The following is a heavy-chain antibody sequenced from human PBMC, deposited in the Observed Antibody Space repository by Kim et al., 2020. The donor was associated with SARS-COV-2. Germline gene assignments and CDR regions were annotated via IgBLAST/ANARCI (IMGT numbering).Heavy chain of an antibody. J-gene: IGHJ4*02. V-gene: IGHV3-9*01. CDR2: ISWNSGSI. D-gene: IGHD2-2*02. CDR1: GFTFGDYA. CDR3: AKAGCSSTTCYINY. Sequence: GGSLRLSCAASGFTFGDYAMHWVRQGPGKGLEWVSGISWNSGSIVYADSVKGRFTISRDNAKNSRYLQMNSRRAEDTALYYCAKAGCSSTTCYINYWGQGTLVTVSS.